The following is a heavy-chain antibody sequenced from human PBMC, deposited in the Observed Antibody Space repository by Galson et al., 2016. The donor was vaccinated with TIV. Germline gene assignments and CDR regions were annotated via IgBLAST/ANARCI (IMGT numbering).Heavy chain of an antibody. CDR2: ISVSGGST. J-gene: IGHJ4*02. Sequence: SLRLSCAASGFTFSSHAMSWVRQAPGKGLERVSAISVSGGSTYYADAVKGRFTISRDNSKNTLYLQMNSLRAEDTAVYYCAKDTSSAYSGYGYFDYWGQGTLVTVSS. V-gene: IGHV3-23*01. CDR1: GFTFSSHA. CDR3: AKDTSSAYSGYGYFDY. D-gene: IGHD5-12*01.